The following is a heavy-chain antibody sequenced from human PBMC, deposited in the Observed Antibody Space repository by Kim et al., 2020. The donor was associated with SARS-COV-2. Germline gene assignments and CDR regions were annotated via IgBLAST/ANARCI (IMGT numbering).Heavy chain of an antibody. V-gene: IGHV4-34*01. CDR3: ARGRNSTRYFDL. CDR1: GGSFSGYY. Sequence: SETLSLTCAVYGGSFSGYYWSWIRQPPGKGLEWIGEINHSGSTNYNPSLKSRVTISVDTSKNQFSLKLSSVTAADTAVYYCARGRNSTRYFDLWGRGTLVTVSS. J-gene: IGHJ2*01. CDR2: INHSGST. D-gene: IGHD6-13*01.